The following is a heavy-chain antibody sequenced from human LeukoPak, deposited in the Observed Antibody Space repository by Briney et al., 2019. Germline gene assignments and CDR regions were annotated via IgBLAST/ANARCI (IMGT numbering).Heavy chain of an antibody. Sequence: GGSLRLSCAASGFTFSSYSMSWVRQAPGKGLEWVANIKQDGSEKYYVDSVKGRFTISRDNAKNSLYLQMNSLRAEDTAVYYCARQSSSGWPDWGQGTLVTVSS. V-gene: IGHV3-7*01. CDR2: IKQDGSEK. CDR1: GFTFSSYS. CDR3: ARQSSSGWPD. J-gene: IGHJ4*02. D-gene: IGHD6-19*01.